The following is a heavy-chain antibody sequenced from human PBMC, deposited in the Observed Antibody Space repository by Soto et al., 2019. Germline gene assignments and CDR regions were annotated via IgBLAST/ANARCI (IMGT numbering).Heavy chain of an antibody. Sequence: SETLSLTCAVYGGSFSGYYWSWIRQPPGKGLEWIGEINHSGSTNYNPSLKSRVTISVDTSKNQFSLKLSSVTAADTAVYYCAKRGGWLRLKRWFEPWGQGTLVTVSS. CDR2: INHSGST. D-gene: IGHD5-12*01. J-gene: IGHJ5*02. CDR1: GGSFSGYY. CDR3: AKRGGWLRLKRWFEP. V-gene: IGHV4-34*01.